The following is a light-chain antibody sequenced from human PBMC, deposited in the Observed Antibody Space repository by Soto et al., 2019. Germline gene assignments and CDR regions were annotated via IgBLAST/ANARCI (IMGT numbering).Light chain of an antibody. CDR3: QQYYSTPPT. CDR2: WTS. J-gene: IGKJ4*01. CDR1: QSVLYSSNNKNY. Sequence: DIVMTQSPDSLAVSLGERATINCKSSQSVLYSSNNKNYLAWYQQKPGQPPKLLISWTSTRESGVPDRFSGRGSLTDFTLTIRSLQAEDVAVYYCQQYYSTPPTFGGGTKAEIK. V-gene: IGKV4-1*01.